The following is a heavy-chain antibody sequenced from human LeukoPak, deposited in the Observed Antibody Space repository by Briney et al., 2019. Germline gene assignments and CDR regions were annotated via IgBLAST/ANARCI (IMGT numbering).Heavy chain of an antibody. CDR3: ARASSGYGPRKGDAFDI. D-gene: IGHD3-22*01. V-gene: IGHV1-18*04. Sequence: ASVKVSCKASGYTFTSYYMHWVRQAPGQGLEWMGWISAYNGNTNYAQKLQGRVTMTTDTSTSTAYMELRSLRSDDTAVYYCARASSGYGPRKGDAFDIWGQGTMVTVSS. J-gene: IGHJ3*02. CDR1: GYTFTSYY. CDR2: ISAYNGNT.